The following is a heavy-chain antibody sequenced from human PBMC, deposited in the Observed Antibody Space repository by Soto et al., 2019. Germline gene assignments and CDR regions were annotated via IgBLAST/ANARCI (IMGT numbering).Heavy chain of an antibody. D-gene: IGHD1-1*01. CDR3: ARLKKNADDRDVY. Sequence: GESLKISCKGSGYSFPTYWISWVRQMPGKGLEWMGRIDPSDSYTSYRPSFQGHVTISVDKSISTAYLQLSSLQASDTAMYYCARLKKNADDRDVYWGHGTLVTVSS. J-gene: IGHJ4*01. CDR1: GYSFPTYW. CDR2: IDPSDSYT. V-gene: IGHV5-10-1*01.